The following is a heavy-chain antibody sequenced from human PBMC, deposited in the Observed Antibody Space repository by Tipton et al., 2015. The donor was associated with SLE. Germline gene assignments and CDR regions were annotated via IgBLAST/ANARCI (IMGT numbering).Heavy chain of an antibody. CDR3: PLTGTRDWFDP. D-gene: IGHD4-17*01. CDR1: GFAFSFHT. V-gene: IGHV3-23*01. J-gene: IGHJ5*02. Sequence: SLRLSCTASGFAFSFHTMTWVRQAPGKGLEWVSGVTNSGGTTWYADSVKGRFTISRDNSKNRLYLQMNSLRDEDTPVYYCPLTGTRDWFDPWGQGTLVTVSA. CDR2: VTNSGGTT.